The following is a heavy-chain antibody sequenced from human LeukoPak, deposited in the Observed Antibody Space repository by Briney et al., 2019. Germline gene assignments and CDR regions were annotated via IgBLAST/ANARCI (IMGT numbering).Heavy chain of an antibody. CDR3: ARTHILTGDFDY. Sequence: GGSLRLSCDASGFIFSDYYMSWIRQAPGKGLEWVSYISSSGSTIYYADSVKGRFTISRDNAKNSLYLQMNSLRAEDTAVYYCARTHILTGDFDYWGQGTLVTVSS. CDR2: ISSSGSTI. CDR1: GFIFSDYY. D-gene: IGHD3-9*01. V-gene: IGHV3-11*01. J-gene: IGHJ4*02.